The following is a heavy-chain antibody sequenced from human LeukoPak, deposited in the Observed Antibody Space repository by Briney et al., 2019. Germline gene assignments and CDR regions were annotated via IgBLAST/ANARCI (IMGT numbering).Heavy chain of an antibody. D-gene: IGHD5-18*01. J-gene: IGHJ4*02. CDR1: GGSISSYY. Sequence: PSETLSLTCTVSGGSISSYYWSWIRQPPGKGLEWIGFIYDSGSTNYNPSLKSRVTISVDTSKNQFSLKLSSVTAADTAVYYCARSGYSYGHTIDYWGQGTLVTVSS. CDR2: IYDSGST. CDR3: ARSGYSYGHTIDY. V-gene: IGHV4-59*12.